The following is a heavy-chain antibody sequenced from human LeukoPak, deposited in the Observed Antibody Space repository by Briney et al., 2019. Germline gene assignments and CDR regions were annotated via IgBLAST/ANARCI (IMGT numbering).Heavy chain of an antibody. D-gene: IGHD3-10*01. CDR1: GSTVSSNS. CDR3: ARDTTRSYYRVDAFDI. CDR2: IYSGST. V-gene: IGHV3-53*01. Sequence: GGSLRLSCTVSGSTVSSNSMSWVRQAPGKGLEWVSFIYSGSTHYSDSVKGRFTISRDNSKNTLYLQMNSLRAEDTAVYYCARDTTRSYYRVDAFDIWGQGTMLTVSS. J-gene: IGHJ3*02.